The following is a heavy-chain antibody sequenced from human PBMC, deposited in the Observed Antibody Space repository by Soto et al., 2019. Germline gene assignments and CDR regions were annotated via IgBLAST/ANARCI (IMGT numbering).Heavy chain of an antibody. Sequence: GESLEISCKGSGYSFTSYWIGWVRQMPGKGLECMGIIYPGDSDTRYSPSFQGQVTISADKSISTAYLQWSSLKASDNAMYYCARLPYSIYGDNNWFDPWGQGTLVTVSS. D-gene: IGHD4-17*01. CDR3: ARLPYSIYGDNNWFDP. CDR2: IYPGDSDT. J-gene: IGHJ5*02. V-gene: IGHV5-51*01. CDR1: GYSFTSYW.